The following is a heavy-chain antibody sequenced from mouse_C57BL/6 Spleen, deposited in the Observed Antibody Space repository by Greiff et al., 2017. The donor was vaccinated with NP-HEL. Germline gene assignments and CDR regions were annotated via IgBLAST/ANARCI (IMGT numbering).Heavy chain of an antibody. J-gene: IGHJ1*03. CDR2: ISSGSSTI. D-gene: IGHD1-1*01. CDR1: GFTFSDYG. Sequence: EVKLVESGGGLVKPGGSLKLSCAASGFTFSDYGMHWVRQAPEKGLEWVAYISSGSSTIYYADTVKGRFTISRDNAKNTLFLQMTSLRSEDTAMYYGARGYYGSSLSWYFDVWGTGTTVTVSS. CDR3: ARGYYGSSLSWYFDV. V-gene: IGHV5-17*01.